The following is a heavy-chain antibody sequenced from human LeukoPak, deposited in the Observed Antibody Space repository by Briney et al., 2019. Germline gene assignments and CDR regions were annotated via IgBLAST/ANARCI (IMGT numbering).Heavy chain of an antibody. CDR2: IKGDGSAQ. V-gene: IGHV3-7*01. CDR3: ATTSNAPGNH. J-gene: IGHJ5*02. Sequence: RPGGSLRLSCAASGFSFNGYWMSWVRQAPGKGLEWVANIKGDGSAQYYVDSVKGRFTISRDNAKNSLNLQMNSLRAEDTAVYYCATTSNAPGNHWGQGTLVTVSS. CDR1: GFSFNGYW.